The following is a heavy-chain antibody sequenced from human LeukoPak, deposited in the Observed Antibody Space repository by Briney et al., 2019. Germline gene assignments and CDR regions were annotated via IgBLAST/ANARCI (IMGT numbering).Heavy chain of an antibody. Sequence: PGGSLRLSCADSGFTVSSNNMSWVRQAPGKGLEWVSVIHSGGSTYYADSVRGRFTISRDNSKNTLYLQVNSLRAEDTAVYYCARGRYYDRSGYSPCDYWGQGALVTVSS. CDR3: ARGRYYDRSGYSPCDY. V-gene: IGHV3-66*01. J-gene: IGHJ4*02. D-gene: IGHD3-22*01. CDR2: IHSGGST. CDR1: GFTVSSNN.